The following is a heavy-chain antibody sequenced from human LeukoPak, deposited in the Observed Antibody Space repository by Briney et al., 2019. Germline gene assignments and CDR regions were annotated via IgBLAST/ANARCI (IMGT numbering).Heavy chain of an antibody. D-gene: IGHD3-22*01. CDR3: ARPTLGDTSGDNYDAIDI. J-gene: IGHJ3*02. CDR2: IDLSDSYT. CDR1: GYSLTSYR. V-gene: IGHV5-10-1*01. Sequence: GESLRISWKGSGYSLTSYRISWARQMPGKGLEWMGRIDLSDSYTNYSPSIQGHVTISADKSVSTAYLQWSSLKASDTAMYYCARPTLGDTSGDNYDAIDIWGQGTKVTVSS.